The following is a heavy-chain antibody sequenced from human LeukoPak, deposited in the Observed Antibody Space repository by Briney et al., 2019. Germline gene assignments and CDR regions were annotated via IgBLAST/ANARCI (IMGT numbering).Heavy chain of an antibody. D-gene: IGHD4/OR15-4a*01. CDR2: MNPNSGNT. CDR3: ARGSLTRDWYFDV. Sequence: GASVKVSCKASGYTFTSYDINWVRQATGQGLEWMGWMNPNSGNTGYAQNFQGRVTMTRNTSINTAYMELNNLRSEDTAIYYCARGSLTRDWYFDVWGRGTLVTVSS. V-gene: IGHV1-8*01. J-gene: IGHJ2*01. CDR1: GYTFTSYD.